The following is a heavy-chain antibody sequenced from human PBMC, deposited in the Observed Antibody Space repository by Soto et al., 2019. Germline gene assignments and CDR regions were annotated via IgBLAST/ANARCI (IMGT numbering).Heavy chain of an antibody. CDR2: INPSGGRT. V-gene: IGHV1-46*01. D-gene: IGHD3-22*01. CDR1: GNSFTTYY. Sequence: ASVKVSCKASGNSFTTYYMDWVRQAPGQGLEWMGIINPSGGRTTYAQKFQGRVTMTRDTSTSTFHMELSSLTSEDTAVYYCAGLYHYDSSGYYDYWGQGTLVTVSS. J-gene: IGHJ4*02. CDR3: AGLYHYDSSGYYDY.